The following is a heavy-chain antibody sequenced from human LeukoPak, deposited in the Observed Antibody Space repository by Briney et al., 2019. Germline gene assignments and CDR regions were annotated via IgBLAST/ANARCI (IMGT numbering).Heavy chain of an antibody. V-gene: IGHV3-11*06. CDR3: ARGYCSSTSCYVFAFDI. Sequence: PGGSLRLSCAASGFTFSDYYMSWVRQAPGKGLEWVSYISSSSSCTNYADSVKGRFTISRDNAKNSLYLQMNSLRAEDTAVYYCARGYCSSTSCYVFAFDIWGQGTMVTVSS. CDR2: ISSSSSCT. J-gene: IGHJ3*02. D-gene: IGHD2-2*01. CDR1: GFTFSDYY.